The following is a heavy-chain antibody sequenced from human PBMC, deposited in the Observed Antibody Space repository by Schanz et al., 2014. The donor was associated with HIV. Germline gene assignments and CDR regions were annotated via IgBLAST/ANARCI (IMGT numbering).Heavy chain of an antibody. Sequence: EVEMSESGGGLVQPGGSLRLSCVASGFTFGSYAVSWVRQAPGKGLEWVADISARGERTYYADSVKGRFTISRDNSKDMVYLHMNGLQAEDTAKYYCARETGGSGWYTLDYWGQGTLIAVSS. CDR2: ISARGERT. V-gene: IGHV3-23*01. D-gene: IGHD6-19*01. J-gene: IGHJ4*02. CDR3: ARETGGSGWYTLDY. CDR1: GFTFGSYA.